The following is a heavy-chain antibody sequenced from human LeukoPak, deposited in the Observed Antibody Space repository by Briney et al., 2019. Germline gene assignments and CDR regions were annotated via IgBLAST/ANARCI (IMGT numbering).Heavy chain of an antibody. V-gene: IGHV4-39*01. CDR1: DGSISTSGYY. CDR3: VGDSSGNYYTFHT. D-gene: IGHD3-22*01. J-gene: IGHJ5*02. Sequence: PSETLSLTCTVSDGSISTSGYYWGWVRQAPGKGLEWIGSLFQSGNTYYNPSLKNRVTISGDTSKNQFSLKVRSVTATDTAVYYCVGDSSGNYYTFHTWGQGTLVTVSS. CDR2: LFQSGNT.